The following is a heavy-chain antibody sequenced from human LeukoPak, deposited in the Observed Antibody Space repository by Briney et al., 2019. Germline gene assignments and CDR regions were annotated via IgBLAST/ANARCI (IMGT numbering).Heavy chain of an antibody. CDR2: IKQDGSEK. CDR3: ARDRGGYLDY. Sequence: GGSLRLSCAASGFNFRSYWMSWVRQAPGKGLEWVANIKQDGSEKYYVDSVKGRFAISRDNAKNSLYLQMNSLRAEDTAVYYCARDRGGYLDYWGQGTLVTVSS. J-gene: IGHJ4*02. CDR1: GFNFRSYW. D-gene: IGHD2-15*01. V-gene: IGHV3-7*01.